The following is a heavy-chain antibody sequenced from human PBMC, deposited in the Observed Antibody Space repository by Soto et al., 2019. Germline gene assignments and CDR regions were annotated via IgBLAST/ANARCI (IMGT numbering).Heavy chain of an antibody. CDR1: GGSISSSNW. J-gene: IGHJ6*02. CDR2: IYHSGRT. CDR3: ARVVGGYYYGMDV. Sequence: QVQLQESGPGLVKPSGTLSLTCAVSGGSISSSNWWSWVRQPPGKGLEWIGEIYHSGRTNYNPSLKGRVTMSVDKSKNQFSLKLSSVTAADTAVYYCARVVGGYYYGMDVWGQGTTVTVSS. D-gene: IGHD2-2*01. V-gene: IGHV4-4*02.